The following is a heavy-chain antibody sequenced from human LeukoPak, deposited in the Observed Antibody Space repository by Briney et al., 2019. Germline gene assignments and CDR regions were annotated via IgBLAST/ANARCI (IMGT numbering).Heavy chain of an antibody. V-gene: IGHV4-38-2*01. Sequence: SETLSLTYAVSGYYIRSAYYWGWIRQPPGKGLEWIGSIYHIWTTYYNPSLKSLVTISLTTSKSQFSLKLTAVAAADTAVYYCATTTVVTRDFDYWGQGTLVTVSS. D-gene: IGHD4-23*01. CDR2: IYHIWTT. CDR3: ATTTVVTRDFDY. CDR1: GYYIRSAYY. J-gene: IGHJ4*02.